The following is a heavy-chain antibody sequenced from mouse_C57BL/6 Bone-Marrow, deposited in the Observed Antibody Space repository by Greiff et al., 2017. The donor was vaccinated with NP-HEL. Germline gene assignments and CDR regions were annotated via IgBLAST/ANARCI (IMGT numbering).Heavy chain of an antibody. V-gene: IGHV5-4*01. CDR1: GFTFSSYA. CDR2: ISDGGSYT. CDR3: ATDSSGYFDY. J-gene: IGHJ2*01. Sequence: EVQLVESGGGLVKPGGSLKLSCAASGFTFSSYAMSWVRQTPEKRLEWVATISDGGSYTYYPDNVKGRFTISRDNAKNNLYLQMSHLKSEDTAMYYCATDSSGYFDYWGQGTTLTVSS. D-gene: IGHD3-2*02.